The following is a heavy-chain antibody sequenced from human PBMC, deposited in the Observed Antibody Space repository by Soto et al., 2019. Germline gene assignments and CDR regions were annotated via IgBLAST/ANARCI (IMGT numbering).Heavy chain of an antibody. CDR3: ARDLGGPYGDYYCGMDV. CDR1: GFTFSSYS. J-gene: IGHJ6*02. V-gene: IGHV3-48*02. Sequence: PGGPLRLSCAASGFTFSSYSMNWVREAPGKGLEWVSYISSSSSTIYYADSVKGRFTIARDNAKNSLYLQMNSLRDEDTAVYYCARDLGGPYGDYYCGMDVWGQGTTVTVSS. CDR2: ISSSSSTI. D-gene: IGHD4-17*01.